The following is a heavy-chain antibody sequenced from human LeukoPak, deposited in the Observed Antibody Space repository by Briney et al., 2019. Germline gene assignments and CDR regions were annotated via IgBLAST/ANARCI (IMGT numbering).Heavy chain of an antibody. J-gene: IGHJ4*02. CDR1: GFTFSSYS. CDR2: ISSSSSYI. CDR3: ASRDYGSGSFDY. V-gene: IGHV3-21*01. Sequence: PGRSLRLSCAASGFTFSSYSMNWVRQAPGKGLEWVSPISSSSSYIYYADSVKGRFTISRDNAKNSLYLQMNSLRAEDTAVYYCASRDYGSGSFDYWGQGTLVTVSS. D-gene: IGHD3-10*01.